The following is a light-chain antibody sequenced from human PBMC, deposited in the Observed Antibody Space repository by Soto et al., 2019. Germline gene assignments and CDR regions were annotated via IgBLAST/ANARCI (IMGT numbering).Light chain of an antibody. CDR3: SSFVGSSRLYV. CDR2: DVT. Sequence: QSALTQPASVSGSPGQSITISCTGTSDDVGGYNYVSWYQQHPGKVPQLIVYDVTNRPSGVSIRFSGSKSGNTASLNISGLHAEVEDDYSCSSFVGSSRLYVFGNGTKATV. J-gene: IGLJ1*01. V-gene: IGLV2-14*03. CDR1: SDDVGGYNY.